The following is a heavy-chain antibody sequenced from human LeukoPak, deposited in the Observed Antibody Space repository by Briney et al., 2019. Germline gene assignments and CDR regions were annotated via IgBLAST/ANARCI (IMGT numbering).Heavy chain of an antibody. CDR3: ARGLVGATRYFDY. Sequence: ASVKVSCKASGGTFSSYAISWVRQAPGQGLEWMGRIIPILGIANYAQKFQGRVTITADKSTSTAYMELSSLRSEDTAVYYCARGLVGATRYFDYWGQGTLVTVSS. CDR1: GGTFSSYA. V-gene: IGHV1-69*04. J-gene: IGHJ4*02. CDR2: IIPILGIA. D-gene: IGHD1-26*01.